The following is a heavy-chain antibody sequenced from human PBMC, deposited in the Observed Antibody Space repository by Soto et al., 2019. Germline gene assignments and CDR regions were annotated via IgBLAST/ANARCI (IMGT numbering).Heavy chain of an antibody. CDR1: GYTFTGYY. V-gene: IGHV1-2*04. Sequence: QVQLVQSGAEVKKPGASVKVSCKASGYTFTGYYMHWVRQAPGQGLEWMGWINPNSGGTNYAQKFQGWVTMTRDTSISTAYMELSRLRSDDTAVYYCARVHLVYACSSTSCYHGQGESCMDVWGQGTTGTVCS. D-gene: IGHD2-2*01. CDR2: INPNSGGT. CDR3: ARVHLVYACSSTSCYHGQGESCMDV. J-gene: IGHJ6*02.